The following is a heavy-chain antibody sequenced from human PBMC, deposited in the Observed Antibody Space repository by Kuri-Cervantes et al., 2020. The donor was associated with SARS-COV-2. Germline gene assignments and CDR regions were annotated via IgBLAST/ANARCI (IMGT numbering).Heavy chain of an antibody. Sequence: GGSLRLSGAASGFTFSGYSMNWIRQAPGKGLEWVAPIDSSSYYIYHADSVKGRLTISRDNAKTSLYLQMNSLKPEDTAVYYCAREEGGELGEAFDYWGQGALVTVSS. CDR2: IDSSSYYI. J-gene: IGHJ4*02. D-gene: IGHD7-27*01. CDR3: AREEGGELGEAFDY. V-gene: IGHV3-21*01. CDR1: GFTFSGYS.